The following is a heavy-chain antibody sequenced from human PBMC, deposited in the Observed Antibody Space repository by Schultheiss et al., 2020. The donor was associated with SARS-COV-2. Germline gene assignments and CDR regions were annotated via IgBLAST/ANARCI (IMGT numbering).Heavy chain of an antibody. Sequence: ASVKVSCKASGYTFTGYYMHWVRQAPGQGLEWMGEIIPIFGTTNYAQKFQGRVTMTRDTSTSTVYMELSSLRSEDTAVYYCARNWGDSGSYAFDPWGQGTLVTVSS. CDR2: IIPIFGTT. CDR3: ARNWGDSGSYAFDP. CDR1: GYTFTGYY. D-gene: IGHD1-26*01. J-gene: IGHJ5*02. V-gene: IGHV1-46*01.